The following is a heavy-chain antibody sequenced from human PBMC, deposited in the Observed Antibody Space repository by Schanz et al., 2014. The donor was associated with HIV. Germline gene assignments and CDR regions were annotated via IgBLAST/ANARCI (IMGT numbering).Heavy chain of an antibody. Sequence: QVQLVESGGGVVQPGRSLRLSCVASGFNFNSYGMHWVRQAPGKGLEWVAVTSYDGTKKHYADSVKGRFTISRDNAKNSLHLQMSRLGAEDTAVYYCARVFGRTYGLPDYWGQGTLVTVSS. CDR2: TSYDGTKK. D-gene: IGHD3-10*01. CDR1: GFNFNSYG. CDR3: ARVFGRTYGLPDY. V-gene: IGHV3-30*03. J-gene: IGHJ4*02.